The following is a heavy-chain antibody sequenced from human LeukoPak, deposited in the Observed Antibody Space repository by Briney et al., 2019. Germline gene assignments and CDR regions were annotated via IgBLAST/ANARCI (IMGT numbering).Heavy chain of an antibody. D-gene: IGHD3-22*01. Sequence: SVKVSCKASGGTFSSYAISWVRQDPGQVLEWMGGIIPIFGTANYAQKFQGRVTITADKSTSTAYMELSSLRSEDTAVYYCASDSSGGSFDYWGQGTLVTVSS. V-gene: IGHV1-69*06. CDR1: GGTFSSYA. J-gene: IGHJ4*02. CDR3: ASDSSGGSFDY. CDR2: IIPIFGTA.